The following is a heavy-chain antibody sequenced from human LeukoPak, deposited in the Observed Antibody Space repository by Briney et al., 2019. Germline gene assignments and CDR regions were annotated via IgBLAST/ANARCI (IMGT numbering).Heavy chain of an antibody. Sequence: SETLSLTCAVYGGSFSGYYWSWIRQPPGKGLEWIGEINHSGSTNYNPSPKSRVTISVDTSKNQFSLKLSSVTSADTAVYYCARWYHGSGSYYNRWFDPWGQGTLVTVSS. D-gene: IGHD3-10*01. CDR2: INHSGST. CDR3: ARWYHGSGSYYNRWFDP. CDR1: GGSFSGYY. J-gene: IGHJ5*02. V-gene: IGHV4-34*01.